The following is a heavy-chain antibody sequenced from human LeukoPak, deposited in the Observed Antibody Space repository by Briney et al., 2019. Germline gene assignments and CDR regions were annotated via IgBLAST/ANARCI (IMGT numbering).Heavy chain of an antibody. Sequence: GGSLRLSCAASGFTFSTYSMHWVRQAPGKGLEWVSSMSASSNYIYYADSVNGRFTIYRDNAKSSLYLQMNSLRAEDTAVYYCTRDRDPHVIGTTAIDYWGQGTLVTVSS. V-gene: IGHV3-21*01. D-gene: IGHD1-1*01. J-gene: IGHJ4*02. CDR2: MSASSNYI. CDR3: TRDRDPHVIGTTAIDY. CDR1: GFTFSTYS.